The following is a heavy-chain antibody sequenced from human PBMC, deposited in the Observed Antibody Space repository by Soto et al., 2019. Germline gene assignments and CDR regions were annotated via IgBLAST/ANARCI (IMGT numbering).Heavy chain of an antibody. CDR2: ISSSSSYI. CDR3: ARGTVAGEPILDY. Sequence: GGSLRLSCAASGFTFSSYSMNWVRQAPGKGLEWVSSISSSSSYIYYADSVKGRFTISRDNAKNSLYLQMNSLRAEDTAVYYCARGTVAGEPILDYWGQGTLVTVS. J-gene: IGHJ4*02. CDR1: GFTFSSYS. V-gene: IGHV3-21*01. D-gene: IGHD2-15*01.